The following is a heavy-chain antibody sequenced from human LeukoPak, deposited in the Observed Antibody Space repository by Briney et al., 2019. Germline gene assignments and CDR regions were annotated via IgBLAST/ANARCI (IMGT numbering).Heavy chain of an antibody. CDR2: IKQDGSEK. J-gene: IGHJ4*02. CDR3: ARDQIAADFDY. V-gene: IGHV3-7*01. D-gene: IGHD6-13*01. CDR1: GFTFSSYW. Sequence: GGSLRLSRAASGFTFSSYWMSWVRQAPGKGLEWVANIKQDGSEKYYVDSVKGRFTISRDNAKNSLYLQMNSLRAEDTAVYYCARDQIAADFDYWGQGTLVTVSS.